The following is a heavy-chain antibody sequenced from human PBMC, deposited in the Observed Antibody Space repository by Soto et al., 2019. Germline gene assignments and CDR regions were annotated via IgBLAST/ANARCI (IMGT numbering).Heavy chain of an antibody. J-gene: IGHJ6*02. CDR2: INSDGSTT. CDR1: GFTFSNYC. CDR3: ARGNYYSMDV. Sequence: GGSLRLSCAATGFTFSNYCMHWVRQTPGKGLVWVSRINSDGSTTNYADSVKGRFTISRDSAKNTLYLQMNSLRAEDTAVYYCARGNYYSMDVWGQGTTVTVSS. V-gene: IGHV3-74*01.